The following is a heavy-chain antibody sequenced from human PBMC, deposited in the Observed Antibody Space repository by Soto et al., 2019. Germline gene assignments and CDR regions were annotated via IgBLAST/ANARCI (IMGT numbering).Heavy chain of an antibody. J-gene: IGHJ4*02. CDR1: GFSLSTREVG. V-gene: IGHV2-5*02. CDR2: IFWDDDK. CDR3: AHVRGGPRIDEYLGYYFDY. Sequence: QITLKESGPTLVKPTQTLTLTCTFSGFSLSTREVGVGWIRQPPGKALEWLALIFWDDDKRYSPSLKTRLTISKDTSKSQVVLTITNMDPVDTATYYCAHVRGGPRIDEYLGYYFDYWGQGTLVTVSS. D-gene: IGHD2-15*01.